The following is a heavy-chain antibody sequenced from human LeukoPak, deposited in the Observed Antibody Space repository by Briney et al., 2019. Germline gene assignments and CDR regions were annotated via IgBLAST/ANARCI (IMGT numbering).Heavy chain of an antibody. V-gene: IGHV4-39*07. J-gene: IGHJ3*02. CDR1: GGSISSSSYY. CDR3: ARDPPDKRLWFGEDDAFDI. CDR2: IFFSGST. D-gene: IGHD3-10*01. Sequence: PSETLSLTCTVSGGSISSSSYYWGWIRQPPGKGLEWIGSIFFSGSTYYNPSFKSRVTISVDTSKNQFSLKLSSVTAADTAVDYCARDPPDKRLWFGEDDAFDIWGQGTMVTVSS.